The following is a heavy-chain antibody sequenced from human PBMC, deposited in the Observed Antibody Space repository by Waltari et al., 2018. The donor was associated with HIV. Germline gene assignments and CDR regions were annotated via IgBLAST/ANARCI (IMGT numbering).Heavy chain of an antibody. CDR2: IDPSDSYT. D-gene: IGHD6-13*01. CDR1: GYSFTSYR. V-gene: IGHV5-10-1*01. Sequence: EVQLVQSGAEVKKPGESLRISCKGSGYSFTSYRNSWVRKMPGKGLEWMGRIDPSDSYTNYSPSFQGHVTISADKSISTAYLQWSSLKASDTAMYYCATRVSPLGSSWYRDYWGQGTLVTVSS. CDR3: ATRVSPLGSSWYRDY. J-gene: IGHJ4*02.